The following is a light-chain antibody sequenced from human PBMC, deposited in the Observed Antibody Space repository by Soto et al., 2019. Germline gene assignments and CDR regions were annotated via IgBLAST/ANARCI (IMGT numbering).Light chain of an antibody. CDR3: QQYNGYSPWT. CDR2: DAS. Sequence: DIQMTQSPSTLSASVGDRVTITCRASLRIGSWVAWYQKKPGKAPKLLIYDASSLESGVPSRFSGSGSGTEFTLTISSLQPDDFATYYCQQYNGYSPWTFGQGTKVDIK. CDR1: LRIGSW. J-gene: IGKJ1*01. V-gene: IGKV1-5*01.